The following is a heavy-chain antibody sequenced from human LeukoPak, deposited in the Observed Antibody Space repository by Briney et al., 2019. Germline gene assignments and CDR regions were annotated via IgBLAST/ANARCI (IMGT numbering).Heavy chain of an antibody. V-gene: IGHV4-34*01. Sequence: PSETLSLTCAVNGGSFSGYYWSWIRQPPGKGLEWIGEINHSGSTNYNPSLKSRVTISVDTSKNQFSLKLSSVTAADTAVYYCARGVYVYYDFWSGYYLYSNWFDPWGQGTLVTVSS. CDR1: GGSFSGYY. D-gene: IGHD3-3*01. J-gene: IGHJ5*02. CDR2: INHSGST. CDR3: ARGVYVYYDFWSGYYLYSNWFDP.